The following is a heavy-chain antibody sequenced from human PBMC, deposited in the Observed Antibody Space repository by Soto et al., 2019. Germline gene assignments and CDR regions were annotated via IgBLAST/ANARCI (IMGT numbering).Heavy chain of an antibody. CDR1: GGSISSYY. V-gene: IGHV4-59*10. J-gene: IGHJ6*02. CDR3: ASRAAGKYYYYYGMDV. Sequence: PSETLSLTCAVYGGSISSYYWSWIRQPAGKGLEWIGRIYTSGSTNYNPSLKSRVTMSVDTSKNQFSLKLSSVTAADTAVYYCASRAAGKYYYYYGMDVWGQGTTVTVSS. CDR2: IYTSGST. D-gene: IGHD6-13*01.